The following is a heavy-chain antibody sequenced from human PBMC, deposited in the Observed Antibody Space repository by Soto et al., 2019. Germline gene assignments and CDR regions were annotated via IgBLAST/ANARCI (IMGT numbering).Heavy chain of an antibody. CDR3: GRCRTDSYAMDV. CDR2: ISPYIGRT. D-gene: IGHD2-8*02. CDR1: GYSFTSYG. V-gene: IGHV1-18*01. Sequence: EASVKVSCKASGYSFTSYGIGWVRQAPGQGPEWMGWISPYIGRTNYAQNVKGRVVMTTDISTNTVYLELRSLRSDDTAMYYCGRCRTDSYAMDVWGQGTTVTVSS. J-gene: IGHJ6*02.